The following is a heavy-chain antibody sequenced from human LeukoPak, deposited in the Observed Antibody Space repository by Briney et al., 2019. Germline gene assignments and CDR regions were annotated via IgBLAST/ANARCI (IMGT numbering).Heavy chain of an antibody. CDR3: ASKLTSGY. CDR2: IYSGGTT. CDR1: GFTFSSYA. Sequence: GGSLRLSCAASGFTFSSYAMSWVRQAPGKGLEWVSVIYSGGTTNYADSVKGRFTVYRDNSKNTLYLQMNSLGAEDTAVYYCASKLTSGYWGQGTLVTVSS. D-gene: IGHD4-17*01. J-gene: IGHJ4*02. V-gene: IGHV3-66*01.